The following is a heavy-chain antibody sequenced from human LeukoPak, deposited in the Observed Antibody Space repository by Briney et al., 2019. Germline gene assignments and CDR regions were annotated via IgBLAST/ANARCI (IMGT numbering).Heavy chain of an antibody. CDR1: GITASSDY. Sequence: GGSLRLSCAASGITASSDYMSWVRQAPGKALEWVPVIYSGGTTFYGNSVTGRFIISRDNSHNTLHLQMNSLRAEDTAVYYCARGRRHNSDYFPVDVWGQGTTVTVSS. CDR2: IYSGGTT. D-gene: IGHD2/OR15-2a*01. V-gene: IGHV3-66*01. J-gene: IGHJ6*02. CDR3: ARGRRHNSDYFPVDV.